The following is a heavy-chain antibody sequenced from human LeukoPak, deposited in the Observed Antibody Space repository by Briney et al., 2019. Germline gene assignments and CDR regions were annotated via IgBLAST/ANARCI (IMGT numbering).Heavy chain of an antibody. J-gene: IGHJ3*02. D-gene: IGHD2/OR15-2a*01. CDR3: ARALSPGAFDI. V-gene: IGHV3-21*01. CDR2: ISSSSSSI. CDR1: GFTFSSYS. Sequence: GGSLRLSCAASGFTFSSYSMNWVRQAPGKGLEWVSSISSSSSSIYYADSVKGRFTISRDNAKNSLYLQMNSLRAEDTAVYYCARALSPGAFDIWGQGTMVTVSS.